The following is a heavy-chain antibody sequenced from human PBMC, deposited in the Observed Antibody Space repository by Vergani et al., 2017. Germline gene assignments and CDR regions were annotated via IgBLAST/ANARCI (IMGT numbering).Heavy chain of an antibody. J-gene: IGHJ3*02. CDR2: LIASDRRT. V-gene: IGHV3-23*01. Sequence: EVQLLESGGDLVQPGGSLRLSCAASGFTFIMHAMSWVRQAPGKGLEWVSTLIASDRRTHYADSVKGRFTISRDKSKNPLFLHMNSLRPEDTAVYYCAKVGRAEVAGTFGAVESWVQGTMVTVSS. CDR3: AKVGRAEVAGTFGAVES. D-gene: IGHD6-19*01. CDR1: GFTFIMHA.